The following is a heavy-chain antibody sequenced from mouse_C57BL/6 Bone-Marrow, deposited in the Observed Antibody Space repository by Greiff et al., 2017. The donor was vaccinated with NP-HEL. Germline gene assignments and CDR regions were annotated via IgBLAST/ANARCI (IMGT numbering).Heavy chain of an antibody. CDR2: IWTGGGT. V-gene: IGHV2-9-1*01. J-gene: IGHJ2*01. Sequence: VQVVESGPGLVAPSQSLSITCTVSGFSLTSSAISWVRQPPGKGLEWLGVIWTGGGTHYNSALKSRLSISKDNSKSQVFLKMNSLQTDDTARYYCARNYYGSSYYFDYGGQGTTLTVSS. D-gene: IGHD1-1*01. CDR3: ARNYYGSSYYFDY. CDR1: GFSLTSSA.